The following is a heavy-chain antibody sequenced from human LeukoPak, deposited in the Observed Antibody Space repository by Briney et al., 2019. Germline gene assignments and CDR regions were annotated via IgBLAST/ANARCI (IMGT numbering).Heavy chain of an antibody. CDR3: ASLRVTMVRGVATFYYYYYMDV. CDR1: GYSISSGYY. V-gene: IGHV4-38-2*02. J-gene: IGHJ6*03. D-gene: IGHD3-10*01. Sequence: SETLSLTCTVSGYSISSGYYWGWIRQPPGKGLEWIGSIYHSGSTYYNPSLKSRVTISVDTSKNQFSLKLSSVTAADTAVYYCASLRVTMVRGVATFYYYYYMDVWGKGTTVTISS. CDR2: IYHSGST.